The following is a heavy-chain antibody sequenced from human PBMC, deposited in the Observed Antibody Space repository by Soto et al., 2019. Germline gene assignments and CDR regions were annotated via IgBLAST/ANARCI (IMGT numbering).Heavy chain of an antibody. CDR1: GFTFSSYG. V-gene: IGHV3-33*01. CDR2: IWYDGSNK. Sequence: GGSLRLSCAASGFTFSSYGMHWVRQAPGKGLEWVAVIWYDGSNKYYADSVKGRFTISRDNSKNTLYLQMNSLRAEDTAVYYCARDQDVVVPPARRYYYGMDVWGQGTTVTVSS. CDR3: ARDQDVVVPPARRYYYGMDV. D-gene: IGHD2-2*01. J-gene: IGHJ6*02.